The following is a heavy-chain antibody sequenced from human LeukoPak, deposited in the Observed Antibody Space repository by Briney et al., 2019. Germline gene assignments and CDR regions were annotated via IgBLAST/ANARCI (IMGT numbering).Heavy chain of an antibody. J-gene: IGHJ4*02. Sequence: GGSLRLSCAASGFTFSGYSMTWVRQAPGKGLEWVSSISTSNSYRYYADSVKDRFTISRDNAKNSLYLQMNSLRAEDTAVYYCAREEGQLAVWGQGTLVTVSS. D-gene: IGHD5-18*01. CDR1: GFTFSGYS. V-gene: IGHV3-21*01. CDR3: AREEGQLAV. CDR2: ISTSNSYR.